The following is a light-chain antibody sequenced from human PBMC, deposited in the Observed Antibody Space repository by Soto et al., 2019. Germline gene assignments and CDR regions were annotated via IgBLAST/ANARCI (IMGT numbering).Light chain of an antibody. J-gene: IGKJ1*01. Sequence: EIVLTQSPGTLSLSPGERATLSRRASQSVSSSYLAWYQQKPGQAPRLLIYDTSSRATGIPDRFSGSKSGTDFTLTISRLEPEDFAVYYCQQYGNSPTFGQGTTV. V-gene: IGKV3-20*01. CDR1: QSVSSSY. CDR3: QQYGNSPT. CDR2: DTS.